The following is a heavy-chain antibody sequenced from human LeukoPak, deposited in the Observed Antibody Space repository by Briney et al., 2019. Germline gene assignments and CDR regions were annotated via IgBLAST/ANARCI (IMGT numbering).Heavy chain of an antibody. CDR3: SRAQNSAWHNFEY. Sequence: PGTSLRLPCAASGFIFSDYPMHWVRQAPGKGLEWVAVISSEGNNQYYAASVKGRFTIFRDTSKNTLYLQMSSLRAEDRAVYYCSRAQNSAWHNFEYWGQGTLVTVSS. CDR1: GFIFSDYP. CDR2: ISSEGNNQ. V-gene: IGHV3-30-3*01. D-gene: IGHD6-19*01. J-gene: IGHJ4*02.